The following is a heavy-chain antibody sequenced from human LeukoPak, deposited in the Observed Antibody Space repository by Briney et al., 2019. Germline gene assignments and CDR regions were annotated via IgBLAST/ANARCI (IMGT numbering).Heavy chain of an antibody. CDR3: AKNAKKWELLGGVDY. CDR1: GFTFSSYG. J-gene: IGHJ4*02. CDR2: ISYDGSNK. Sequence: PVRSLRLSCAASGFTFSSYGMHWVRQAPGKGLEWLAVISYDGSNKYYGDSVKGRFTISRDNPKNMLYLQTNSLRAEDTAVYYCAKNAKKWELLGGVDYWGQGTLVTVSS. D-gene: IGHD1-26*01. V-gene: IGHV3-30*18.